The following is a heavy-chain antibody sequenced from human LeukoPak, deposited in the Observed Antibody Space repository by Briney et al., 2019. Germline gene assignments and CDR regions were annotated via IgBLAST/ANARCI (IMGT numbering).Heavy chain of an antibody. J-gene: IGHJ3*01. Sequence: SETLSLTCTVSGGSISSSSYYWGWIRQPPGKGLEWFGSISYSGSTYYNPSLKSRVTISVVTSKNQFSLRLSSMTAADTAVYYCATHNGSSWYYAFDVWGQGTMVTVCS. CDR1: GGSISSSSYY. D-gene: IGHD6-13*01. V-gene: IGHV4-39*01. CDR2: ISYSGST. CDR3: ATHNGSSWYYAFDV.